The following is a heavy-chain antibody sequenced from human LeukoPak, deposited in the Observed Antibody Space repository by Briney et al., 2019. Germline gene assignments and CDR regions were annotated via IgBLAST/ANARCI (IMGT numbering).Heavy chain of an antibody. V-gene: IGHV3-23*01. Sequence: GGSLRLSCAVSGFTFSNYGMSWVRQAPGKGLEWVSAVRDFGGTTYYAASVRGRFTISRDNSKTTMSLQMDTLRAGDTAVYYCARVYPFGVNDYWGQGTLVTVSS. CDR3: ARVYPFGVNDY. CDR2: VRDFGGTT. CDR1: GFTFSNYG. J-gene: IGHJ4*02. D-gene: IGHD3-10*01.